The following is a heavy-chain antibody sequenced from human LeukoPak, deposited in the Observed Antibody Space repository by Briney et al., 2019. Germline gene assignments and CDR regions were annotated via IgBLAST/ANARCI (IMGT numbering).Heavy chain of an antibody. D-gene: IGHD3-10*01. CDR2: INAYNGNT. CDR3: ARGFPIVVRGVSRFDY. CDR1: GYTFTSYG. Sequence: GASVKVSCKASGYTFTSYGISWVRQAPGQGLEWMGWINAYNGNTNYAQKLQGRVTMTTDTSTSTAYMELSSLRSDDTAVYYCARGFPIVVRGVSRFDYWGQGTLVTVSS. V-gene: IGHV1-18*01. J-gene: IGHJ4*02.